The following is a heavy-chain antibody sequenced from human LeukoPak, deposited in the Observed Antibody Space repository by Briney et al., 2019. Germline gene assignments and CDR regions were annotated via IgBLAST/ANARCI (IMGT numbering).Heavy chain of an antibody. Sequence: GGSLRLSCAASGFTFTTYAINWVRQAPGKGLEWVSGISGGGDKSYYADSVNGGFTISRDNSKNPVSLQMSSLRAEDTALYYCAKGLALAGTGGGFDVWGQETRVAVSS. CDR2: ISGGGDKS. V-gene: IGHV3-23*01. D-gene: IGHD6-19*01. J-gene: IGHJ3*01. CDR1: GFTFTTYA. CDR3: AKGLALAGTGGGFDV.